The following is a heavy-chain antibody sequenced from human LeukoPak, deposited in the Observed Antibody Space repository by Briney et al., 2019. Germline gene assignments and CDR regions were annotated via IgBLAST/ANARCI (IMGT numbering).Heavy chain of an antibody. CDR1: GGSISSYY. J-gene: IGHJ4*02. Sequence: SETLSLTCTVSGGSISSYYWSWIRQPPGKGLGWIGYIYYSGSTNYNPSLKSRVTISVDTSKNQFSLKLSSVTAADTAVYYCARSFVDSSGYYDDYWGQGTLVTVSS. CDR2: IYYSGST. D-gene: IGHD3-22*01. V-gene: IGHV4-59*01. CDR3: ARSFVDSSGYYDDY.